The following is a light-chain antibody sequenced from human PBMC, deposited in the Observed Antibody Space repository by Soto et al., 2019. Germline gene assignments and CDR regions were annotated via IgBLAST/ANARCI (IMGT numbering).Light chain of an antibody. CDR2: EAS. CDR1: SSDVGGYNY. Sequence: QSALTQPASVSGSPGQSITVSCTGTSSDVGGYNYVSWYQQHPGKAPKLMIYEASYRPSGVSNRFSGSKSGNTASLTISGLQAEDEADYYCSSYTSSNTYVVFGGGTKVTVL. J-gene: IGLJ2*01. V-gene: IGLV2-14*01. CDR3: SSYTSSNTYVV.